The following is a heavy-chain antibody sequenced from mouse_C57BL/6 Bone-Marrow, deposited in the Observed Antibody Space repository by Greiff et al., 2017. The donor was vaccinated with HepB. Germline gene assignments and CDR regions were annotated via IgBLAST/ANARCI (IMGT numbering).Heavy chain of an antibody. CDR2: ISDGGSYT. J-gene: IGHJ4*01. Sequence: EVQVVESGGGLVKPGGSLKLSCAASGFTFSSYAMSWVRQTPEKRLEWVATISDGGSYTYYPDNVKGRFTISRDNAKNNLYLQMSHLKSEDTAMYYCARPYGNSVRYAMDYWGQGTSVTVSS. CDR3: ARPYGNSVRYAMDY. V-gene: IGHV5-4*01. CDR1: GFTFSSYA. D-gene: IGHD2-1*01.